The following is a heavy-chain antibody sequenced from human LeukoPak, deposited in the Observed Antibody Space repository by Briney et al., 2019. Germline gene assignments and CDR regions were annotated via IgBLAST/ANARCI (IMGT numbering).Heavy chain of an antibody. CDR3: ARVARSSGWYWDY. J-gene: IGHJ4*02. CDR2: IYHSGNT. V-gene: IGHV4-38-2*02. Sequence: PSETLSLTCTVSGYSISIGYYWGWIRQPPGKGLEWIGSIYHSGNTYYNPSLKSQVTISVDTSKNQFSLKLSSVTAADTAVYYCARVARSSGWYWDYWGQGTLVTVSS. D-gene: IGHD6-19*01. CDR1: GYSISIGYY.